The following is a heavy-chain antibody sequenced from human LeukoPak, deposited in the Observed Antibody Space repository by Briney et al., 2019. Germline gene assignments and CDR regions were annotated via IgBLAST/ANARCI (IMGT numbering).Heavy chain of an antibody. J-gene: IGHJ6*02. CDR2: ISPDGSSA. CDR3: ARDGYCSGGSCSSTYYYYGMDV. V-gene: IGHV3-74*01. D-gene: IGHD2-15*01. CDR1: GFTFSSYW. Sequence: GGSLRLSCAASGFTFSSYWMHWVRQAPGKGLVWVSRISPDGSSAIYADSVKGRFTISRDNAKNSLYLQMNSLRAEDTAVYYCARDGYCSGGSCSSTYYYYGMDVWGQGTTVTVSS.